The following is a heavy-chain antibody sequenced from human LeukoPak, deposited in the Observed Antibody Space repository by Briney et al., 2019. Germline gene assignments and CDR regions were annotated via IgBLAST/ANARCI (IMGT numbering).Heavy chain of an antibody. J-gene: IGHJ5*02. CDR3: ARVVPGTAVAGGFDP. D-gene: IGHD6-19*01. V-gene: IGHV1-2*02. Sequence: ASVKVSCKASGYTFTGYYMHWVRQAPGQGLEWMGWINPNSGGTNYAQKFQGRVTMTRDTSISTAYMELSRLRSDDTAVYYCARVVPGTAVAGGFDPWGQGTLVTVSS. CDR1: GYTFTGYY. CDR2: INPNSGGT.